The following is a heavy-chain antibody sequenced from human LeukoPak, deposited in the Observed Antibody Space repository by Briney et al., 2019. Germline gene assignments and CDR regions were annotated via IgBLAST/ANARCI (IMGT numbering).Heavy chain of an antibody. CDR1: GYSFTSYW. CDR3: ARHRSRSAELLGDL. CDR2: IYPGDSDT. J-gene: IGHJ4*02. V-gene: IGHV5-51*01. Sequence: GESLQISCQGSGYSFTSYWIGWVRQMPGKGLEWMGIIYPGDSDTRYSPSFQGQVTISADKSISTAYLQWSSLKASDTAMYYCARHRSRSAELLGDLWGQGTLVTVSS. D-gene: IGHD1-26*01.